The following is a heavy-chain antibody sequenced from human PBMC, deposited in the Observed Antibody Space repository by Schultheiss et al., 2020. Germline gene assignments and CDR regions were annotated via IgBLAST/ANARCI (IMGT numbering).Heavy chain of an antibody. D-gene: IGHD2-15*01. CDR1: GGTFNSYA. V-gene: IGHV1-69*04. Sequence: SVKVSCKASGGTFNSYAITWVRQAPGQGLEWMGRIIPILGIANYAQKFQGRVTITADESTSTAYMELSSLRSEDTAVYYCARENRRWSRKNDAFDIWGQGTMVTVSS. CDR2: IIPILGIA. CDR3: ARENRRWSRKNDAFDI. J-gene: IGHJ3*02.